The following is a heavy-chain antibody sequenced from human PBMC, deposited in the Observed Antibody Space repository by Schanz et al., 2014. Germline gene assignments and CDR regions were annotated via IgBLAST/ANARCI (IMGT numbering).Heavy chain of an antibody. V-gene: IGHV3-11*06. CDR1: GFSFSDSF. CDR3: ARGGPAYYFDD. CDR2: IGTSGGT. J-gene: IGHJ4*02. Sequence: QMQLVESGGGLVKPGGSLRLSCVASGFSFSDSFMSWVRQAPGKGLEWVSTIGTSGGTNYAESVKGRFTISRDNSKNTVYIQMNSLRAEDTAVYYCARGGPAYYFDDWGQGTLVTVSS.